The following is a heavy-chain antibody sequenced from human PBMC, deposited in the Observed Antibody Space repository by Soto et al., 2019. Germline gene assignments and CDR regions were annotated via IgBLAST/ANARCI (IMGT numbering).Heavy chain of an antibody. J-gene: IGHJ4*02. CDR1: GFTFSSYS. V-gene: IGHV3-21*01. D-gene: IGHD3-22*01. CDR2: ISSSSSYI. Sequence: LRLSCAASGFTFSSYSMNWVRQAPGKGLEWVSSISSSSSYIYYADSVKGRFTISRDNAKNSLYLQMNSLRAEDTAVYYCARDDKVYYYDSPFDYCGQGTLVTVSS. CDR3: ARDDKVYYYDSPFDY.